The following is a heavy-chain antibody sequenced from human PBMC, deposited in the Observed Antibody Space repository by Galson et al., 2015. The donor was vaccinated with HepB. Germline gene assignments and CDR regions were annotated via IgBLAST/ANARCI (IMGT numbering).Heavy chain of an antibody. J-gene: IGHJ6*02. V-gene: IGHV1-69*01. Sequence: QSGAEVKKPGESLKISCKASGGTFSSYAISWVRQAPGQGLEWMGGIIPIFGTANYAQKFQGRVTITADESTSTAYMELSSLRSEDTAVYYCARDECSGGSCSRRYYYGMDVWGQGTTVTVSS. CDR1: GGTFSSYA. CDR3: ARDECSGGSCSRRYYYGMDV. D-gene: IGHD2-15*01. CDR2: IIPIFGTA.